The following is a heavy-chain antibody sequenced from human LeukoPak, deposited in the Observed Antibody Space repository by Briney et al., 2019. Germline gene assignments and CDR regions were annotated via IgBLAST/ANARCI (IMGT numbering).Heavy chain of an antibody. CDR3: ARARQYYYGSGKFDY. V-gene: IGHV4-30-4*01. J-gene: IGHJ4*02. D-gene: IGHD3-10*01. Sequence: SETLSLTCTVSGGSISSGDYYWSWIRQPPGKGLGWIGYIYYSGSTYYNPSLKSRVTISVDTSKNQFSLKLSSVTAADTAVYYCARARQYYYGSGKFDYWGQGTLVTVSS. CDR1: GGSISSGDYY. CDR2: IYYSGST.